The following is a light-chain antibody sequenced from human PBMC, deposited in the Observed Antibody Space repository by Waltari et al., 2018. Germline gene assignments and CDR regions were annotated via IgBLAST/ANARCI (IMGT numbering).Light chain of an antibody. V-gene: IGLV1-51*02. CDR1: SSHIGNNY. CDR2: ENY. Sequence: QSGLTHPPSLSAAPGQKVTISFSGTSSHIGNNYFSWYQQIPGTFPKLLIYENYKRPSGIPDRFSGSRSGTSATLVITGLLTGDEADYYCGTWDSSLSGAVFGGCTHLTVL. CDR3: GTWDSSLSGAV. J-gene: IGLJ7*01.